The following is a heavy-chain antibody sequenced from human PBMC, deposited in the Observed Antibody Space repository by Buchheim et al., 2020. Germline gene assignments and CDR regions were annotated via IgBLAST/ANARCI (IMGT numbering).Heavy chain of an antibody. CDR1: GFTFSNFS. V-gene: IGHV3-21*06. CDR3: APYCSGGSCNSLDY. D-gene: IGHD2-15*01. J-gene: IGHJ4*02. CDR2: ITSSSSYI. Sequence: EVQLVESGGGLVKPGGSLRLSCAASGFTFSNFSMTWVRQAPGKGLEWVSSITSSSSYIFYVDSVKGRFTISRDNATHSLCLQMNSLRAEDTAVYYCAPYCSGGSCNSLDYWGQGTL.